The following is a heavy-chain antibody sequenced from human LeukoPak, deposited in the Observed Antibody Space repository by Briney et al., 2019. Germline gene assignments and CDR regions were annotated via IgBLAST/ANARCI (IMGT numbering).Heavy chain of an antibody. CDR3: ATAPHSPRLRYFDWFR. V-gene: IGHV1-24*01. J-gene: IGHJ4*02. D-gene: IGHD3-9*01. Sequence: ASVKVSCKVSGYTLTELPMHWVRQAPGKGLEWMGGFDPEGGETIYAQKFQGRVTMTEDTSTDTAYMELSSLRSEDTAVYYCATAPHSPRLRYFDWFRWGQGTLVTVSS. CDR2: FDPEGGET. CDR1: GYTLTELP.